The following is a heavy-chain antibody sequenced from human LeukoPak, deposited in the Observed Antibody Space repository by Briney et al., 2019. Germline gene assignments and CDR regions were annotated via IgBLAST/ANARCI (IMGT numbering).Heavy chain of an antibody. J-gene: IGHJ5*02. CDR3: ARRCDSGGYRFWFDP. V-gene: IGHV5-51*01. CDR2: ISPHDSDT. Sequence: GESLKISCKGTGYSFTNYWIGWVRQMPGKGLKWMGMISPHDSDTRYSPSFQGQVTISADKSITTAYLQWSSLKASDTAIYYCARRCDSGGYRFWFDPWGQGTLVTVSS. CDR1: GYSFTNYW. D-gene: IGHD3-16*02.